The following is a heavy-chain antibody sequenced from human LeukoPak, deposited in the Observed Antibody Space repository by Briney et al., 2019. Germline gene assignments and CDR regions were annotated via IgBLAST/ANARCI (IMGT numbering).Heavy chain of an antibody. CDR1: GVSISSGGYY. D-gene: IGHD1-14*01. J-gene: IGHJ4*02. Sequence: SETLSLTCAVSGVSISSGGYYWSWIRQRPGKGRVWAGYIYDRGITYYTPSIKGRVTISVDTSKNPLSLKLTSVTAADTAVYYCARAAPDQEAYFDYWGQGTLGTVSS. V-gene: IGHV4-31*11. CDR3: ARAAPDQEAYFDY. CDR2: IYDRGIT.